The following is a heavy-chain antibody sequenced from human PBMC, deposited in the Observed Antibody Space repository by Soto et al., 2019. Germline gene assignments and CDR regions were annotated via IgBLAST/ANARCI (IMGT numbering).Heavy chain of an antibody. CDR2: ISFDGSNK. V-gene: IGHV3-30-3*01. J-gene: IGHJ6*02. CDR1: GFTFSSYA. D-gene: IGHD1-1*01. CDR3: ARDLGTTDYYGMDV. Sequence: PGGSLRLSCAASGFTFSSYAMHWVRQAPGKGLECVAVISFDGSNKYYADSVKGRFTTSRDNSKNTLYLQMNSLRPEDAAVYYSARDLGTTDYYGMDVWGQGTTVTVSS.